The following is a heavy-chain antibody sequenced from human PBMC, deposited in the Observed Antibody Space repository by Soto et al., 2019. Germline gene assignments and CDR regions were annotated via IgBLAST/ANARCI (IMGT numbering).Heavy chain of an antibody. CDR1: GYSFTTYG. Sequence: QVQLVQSRGEVKKPGASVKVSCKTSGYSFTTYGISWVRQAPGQGLEWMGWISGYNGNTNYAQKLQGRVTRTTDTSTSTADMELRSLRSDDTAVDYCAREGPAPYYYYGMDVWGQGSTVTVSS. J-gene: IGHJ6*02. CDR3: AREGPAPYYYYGMDV. CDR2: ISGYNGNT. V-gene: IGHV1-18*01.